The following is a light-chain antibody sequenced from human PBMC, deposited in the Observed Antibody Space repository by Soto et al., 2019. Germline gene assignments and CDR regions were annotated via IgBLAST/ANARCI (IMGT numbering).Light chain of an antibody. CDR3: QEYGSSPPTWT. CDR2: GAS. V-gene: IGKV3-20*01. CDR1: QSVSNN. Sequence: IVSTHSPASLCVSPWQRCTISCSATQSVSNNLAWYQHKPGQAPRLLIYGASSRATGIPDRFSGGGSGTDFTLTISRLEPEDFAVYYCQEYGSSPPTWTFGQGTKVDI. J-gene: IGKJ1*01.